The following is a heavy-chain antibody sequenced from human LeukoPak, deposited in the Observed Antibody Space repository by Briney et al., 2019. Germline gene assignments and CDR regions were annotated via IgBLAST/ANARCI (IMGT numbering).Heavy chain of an antibody. CDR2: FSYDGSSK. D-gene: IGHD5-12*01. J-gene: IGHJ4*02. CDR3: ARGKGSENGYDYFLDY. V-gene: IGHV3-30*03. CDR1: GFTFSDYG. Sequence: VGSLRLSCAASGFTFSDYGMHWVRQAPGQGLEWVTLFSYDGSSKYYADSVRGRFTISRDNSKNTLYLQMNSLRADDSAVYYCARGKGSENGYDYFLDYWGQGTLVTVSS.